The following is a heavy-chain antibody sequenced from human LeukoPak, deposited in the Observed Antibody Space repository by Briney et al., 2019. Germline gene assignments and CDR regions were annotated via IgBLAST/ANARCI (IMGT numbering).Heavy chain of an antibody. CDR1: GFTFSSYS. J-gene: IGHJ6*03. CDR2: ISSSSSYI. Sequence: GGSLRLSCAASGFTFSSYSMNWVRQAPGKGLEWVSSISSSSSYIYYADSVKGRFTISRDNAKNSLYLQMNSLRAEDTAVYYCARDGGNSGYYYYYMDVWGKGTTVTVSS. CDR3: ARDGGNSGYYYYYMDV. D-gene: IGHD4-23*01. V-gene: IGHV3-21*01.